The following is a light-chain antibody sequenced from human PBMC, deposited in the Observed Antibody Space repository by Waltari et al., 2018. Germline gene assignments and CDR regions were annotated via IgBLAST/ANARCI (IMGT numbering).Light chain of an antibody. Sequence: QSALTQPASVSGSPGQSITISCTGTSSDIGANNYVSWYRQHPGKAPKLILYQVTTPPAGVSNRFSGSKSGNTASLTISGLQAEDEADYFCSSYTITYTRVFGGGTKLTVL. V-gene: IGLV2-14*01. J-gene: IGLJ3*02. CDR2: QVT. CDR3: SSYTITYTRV. CDR1: SSDIGANNY.